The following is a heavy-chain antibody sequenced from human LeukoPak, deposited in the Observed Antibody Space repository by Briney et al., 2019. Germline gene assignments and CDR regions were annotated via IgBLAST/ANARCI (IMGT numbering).Heavy chain of an antibody. V-gene: IGHV3-30*02. CDR2: IRYDGSNK. CDR3: AKDRDYYGSGSYYNARAY. CDR1: GFTFSSYV. Sequence: PGGSLRLSCAASGFTFSSYVMHWVRQAPGKGLEWVAFIRYDGSNKYYSDSVKGRFTISRDNSKNTLYLQMNSLRAEDTAVYYCAKDRDYYGSGSYYNARAYWGQGTLVTVSS. D-gene: IGHD3-10*01. J-gene: IGHJ4*02.